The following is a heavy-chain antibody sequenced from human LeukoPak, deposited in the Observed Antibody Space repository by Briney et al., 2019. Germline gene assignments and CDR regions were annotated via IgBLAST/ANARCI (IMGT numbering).Heavy chain of an antibody. D-gene: IGHD2/OR15-2a*01. J-gene: IGHJ4*02. V-gene: IGHV4-59*01. CDR1: GGSISSYY. CDR2: IYYSGST. CDR3: AREGLKYNFDY. Sequence: PSETLSLTCTVSGGSISSYYWSWIRQPPGKGLEWIGYIYYSGSTNYNPSLKSRVTISVDTSKNQFSLKLSSVTAADTAVYYYAREGLKYNFDYWGQGTLVTVSS.